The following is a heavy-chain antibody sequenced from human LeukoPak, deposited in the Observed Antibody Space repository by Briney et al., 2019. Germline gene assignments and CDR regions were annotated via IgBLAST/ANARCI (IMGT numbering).Heavy chain of an antibody. CDR3: ARGFYTYDQ. D-gene: IGHD5-24*01. CDR1: GFTFSDYY. J-gene: IGHJ5*02. V-gene: IGHV3-11*04. Sequence: PGGSLRLSCAASGFTFSDYYTSWIRQAPGKGLEWVSCISSSDNTIYYTDSVKGRFAISRDNAKNSLYLQMKSLRAEDTAVYYCARGFYTYDQWGQGTLVTVSS. CDR2: ISSSDNTI.